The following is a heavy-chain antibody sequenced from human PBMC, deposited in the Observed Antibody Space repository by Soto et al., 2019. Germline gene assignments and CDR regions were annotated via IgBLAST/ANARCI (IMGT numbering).Heavy chain of an antibody. D-gene: IGHD6-6*01. CDR2: INHSGST. V-gene: IGHV4-34*01. Sequence: NHSETPSLICAVYGGSVSGYYWSWIRQPPGKGLEWIGEINHSGSTNYNPSLKSRVTISVDTSKNQFSLKLSSVTAADTAVYYCARGSRIAARRGPSKYYYYGMDVWGQGTTVTVSS. J-gene: IGHJ6*02. CDR1: GGSVSGYY. CDR3: ARGSRIAARRGPSKYYYYGMDV.